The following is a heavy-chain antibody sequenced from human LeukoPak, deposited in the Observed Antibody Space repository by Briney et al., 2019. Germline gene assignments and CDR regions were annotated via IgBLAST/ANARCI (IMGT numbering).Heavy chain of an antibody. CDR2: MNPNSANT. V-gene: IGHV1-8*03. D-gene: IGHD3-22*01. Sequence: ASVKVSCKASGYIFSSYDINWVRQASGQGLEWMGWMNPNSANTGYAQKFQGRVIITKDTSLTTYYMELSSLRSEDTAVYYCARAASDSSGYYYRGFDIWGQGTMVTVSS. CDR3: ARAASDSSGYYYRGFDI. CDR1: GYIFSSYD. J-gene: IGHJ3*02.